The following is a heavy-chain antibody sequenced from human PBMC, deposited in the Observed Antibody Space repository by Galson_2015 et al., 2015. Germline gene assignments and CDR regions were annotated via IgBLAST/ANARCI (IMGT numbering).Heavy chain of an antibody. CDR1: GFTFSSDW. CDR3: ARDPLWDRSVGFDY. Sequence: SLRLSCAASGFTFSSDWMHWVRQAPGKGLVWVSRINSDGSETNYADSVKGRFTISRDNAKNTLYLQMNSLRVEDTAVYYCARDPLWDRSVGFDYWGQGTLVTVSS. CDR2: INSDGSET. D-gene: IGHD3-16*01. V-gene: IGHV3-74*01. J-gene: IGHJ4*02.